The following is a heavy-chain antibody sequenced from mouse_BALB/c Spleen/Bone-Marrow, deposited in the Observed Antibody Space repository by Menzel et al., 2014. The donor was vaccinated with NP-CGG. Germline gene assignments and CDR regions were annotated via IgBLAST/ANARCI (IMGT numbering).Heavy chain of an antibody. CDR2: ISSGGST. V-gene: IGHV5-6-5*01. Sequence: DVQLQASGGGLLKPGGSLKLSCAASGFTFSSYAMSWGRQTPEKRLERDASISSGGSTYYPDSVKGRFTISRDNARNILYLQMSSLRSEDTAMYYCARDDYDDQYYFDYWGQGTTLTVSS. CDR1: GFTFSSYA. D-gene: IGHD2-4*01. J-gene: IGHJ2*01. CDR3: ARDDYDDQYYFDY.